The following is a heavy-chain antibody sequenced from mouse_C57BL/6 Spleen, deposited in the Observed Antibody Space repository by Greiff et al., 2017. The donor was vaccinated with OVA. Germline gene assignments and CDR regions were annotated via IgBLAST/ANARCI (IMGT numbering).Heavy chain of an antibody. D-gene: IGHD4-1*02. Sequence: QVHVKQSGPELVKPGASVKISCKASGYTFTDYYINWVKQRPGQGLEWIGWIFPGSGSTYYNEKFKGKATLTVDKSSSTAYMLLSSLTSEDSAVYFCARWSTGYYAMDYWGQGTSVTVSS. J-gene: IGHJ4*01. CDR3: ARWSTGYYAMDY. CDR1: GYTFTDYY. V-gene: IGHV1-75*01. CDR2: IFPGSGST.